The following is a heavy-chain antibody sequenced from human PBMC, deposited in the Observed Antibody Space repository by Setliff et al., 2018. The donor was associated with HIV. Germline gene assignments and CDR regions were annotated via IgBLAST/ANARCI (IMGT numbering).Heavy chain of an antibody. V-gene: IGHV4-39*07. CDR1: GGSISSGSNY. CDR2: IYHSGST. D-gene: IGHD3-22*01. CDR3: GGNGYYSIDY. J-gene: IGHJ4*02. Sequence: SETLSLTCTVSGGSISSGSNYWGWIRQPPGKGLEWIGNIYHSGSTHYNPSLQSRVTISVDKSKSQFSLKLNSVTAADTAVYYCGGNGYYSIDYWGQGTLVTV.